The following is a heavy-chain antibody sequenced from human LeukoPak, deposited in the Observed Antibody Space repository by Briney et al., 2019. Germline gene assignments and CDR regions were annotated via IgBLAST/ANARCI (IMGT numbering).Heavy chain of an antibody. V-gene: IGHV4-39*07. CDR2: IYYSGST. J-gene: IGHJ5*02. CDR3: ARDVVRGSGSYYTWFDP. CDR1: GGSISSSSYY. Sequence: SETLSLTCTVSGGSISSSSYYWGWIRQPPGKGLEWIGSIYYSGSTYYNPSLKSRVTMSVDTSKNQFSLKLSSVTAADTAVYYCARDVVRGSGSYYTWFDPWGQGTLVTVSS. D-gene: IGHD3-10*01.